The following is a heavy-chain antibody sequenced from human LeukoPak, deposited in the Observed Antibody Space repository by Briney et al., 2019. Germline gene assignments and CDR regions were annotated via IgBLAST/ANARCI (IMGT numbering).Heavy chain of an antibody. D-gene: IGHD6-19*01. V-gene: IGHV4-34*01. Sequence: SETLSLTCAVYGGSFSGYYWSWIRQPPGKGLEWIGEINHSGSTNYNPSPKSRVTISVDTSKNQFSLKLSSVTAADTAVYYCARVPYSSGWYLRVSYFDYWGQGTLVTVSS. CDR1: GGSFSGYY. J-gene: IGHJ4*02. CDR2: INHSGST. CDR3: ARVPYSSGWYLRVSYFDY.